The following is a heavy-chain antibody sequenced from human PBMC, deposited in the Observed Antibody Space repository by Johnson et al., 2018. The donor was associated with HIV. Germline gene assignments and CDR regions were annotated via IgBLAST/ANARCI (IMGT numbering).Heavy chain of an antibody. J-gene: IGHJ3*02. V-gene: IGHV3-7*01. CDR1: GFIFSNYW. D-gene: IGHD3-16*01. CDR2: INEDGSEI. CDR3: AKEGEAFDI. Sequence: VQLVESGGGLVQPGGSLRLSCAASGFIFSNYWMSWVRQAPGKGLEWVANINEDGSEIYYADSVKGRFTISRDNSKNTLYVQMNSLRAEDTAVYYCAKEGEAFDIWGQGTMVTVSS.